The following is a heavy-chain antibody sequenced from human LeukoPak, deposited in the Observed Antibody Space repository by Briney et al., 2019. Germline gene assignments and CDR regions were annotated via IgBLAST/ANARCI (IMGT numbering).Heavy chain of an antibody. D-gene: IGHD3-3*01. CDR2: ISYDGSKK. V-gene: IGHV3-30*18. Sequence: GRSLRLSCAASGFTFSSYGMHWVRQAPGKGLEWVADISYDGSKKYYADSVKGGFTISKDKSKNTLYRQMNSRRAEDTAVYYCAKDKTWSGYSSYYYYGMDVWGQGTTVTVSS. CDR3: AKDKTWSGYSSYYYYGMDV. CDR1: GFTFSSYG. J-gene: IGHJ6*02.